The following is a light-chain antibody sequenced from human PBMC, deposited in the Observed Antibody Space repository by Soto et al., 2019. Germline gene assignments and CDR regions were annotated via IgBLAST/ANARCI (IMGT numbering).Light chain of an antibody. V-gene: IGLV1-47*01. CDR1: SSNIGSNY. CDR2: RNN. Sequence: QAVVTKPPSASGTPGQRVTISCSGSSSNIGSNYVYWYQQLPGTAPKLLIYRNNQRPSGVPDRFSGSKSGTSASLAISGLRSEGEADYYCAAWDDSLSGSYVFGTGTKVTVL. J-gene: IGLJ1*01. CDR3: AAWDDSLSGSYV.